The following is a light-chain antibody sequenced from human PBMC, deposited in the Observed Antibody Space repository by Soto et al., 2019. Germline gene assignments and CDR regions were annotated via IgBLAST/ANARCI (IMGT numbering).Light chain of an antibody. CDR3: ESYDTTQRRGV. CDR1: SSNIGAGYD. J-gene: IGLJ2*01. CDR2: GNS. Sequence: QSVLTQPPSVSGAPGQRVTISCTGSSSNIGAGYDVHWYQQLPGTAPKLLIYGNSNRPSGVPDRFSGSKSGTSASLAITGIKTEDPADYAYESYDTTQRRGVLGGG. V-gene: IGLV1-40*01.